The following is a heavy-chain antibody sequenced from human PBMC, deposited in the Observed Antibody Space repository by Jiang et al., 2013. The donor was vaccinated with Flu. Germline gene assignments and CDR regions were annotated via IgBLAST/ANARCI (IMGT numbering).Heavy chain of an antibody. D-gene: IGHD3-16*01. Sequence: LVQPGGSLRLSCAASGFPFSIYAMSWVRQAPGKGLEWVSAISSNSGTHYADSVKGRFTISRDNSKNTLYLQMRSLRVEDTAVYYCVNGGGQGGQGTLVTVSS. CDR1: GFPFSIYA. CDR2: ISSNSGT. V-gene: IGHV3-23*01. CDR3: VNGGGQ. J-gene: IGHJ4*02.